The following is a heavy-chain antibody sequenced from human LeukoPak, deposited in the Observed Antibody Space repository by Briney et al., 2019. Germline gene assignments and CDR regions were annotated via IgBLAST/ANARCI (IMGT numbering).Heavy chain of an antibody. CDR3: AKGFRYCSSTSCYPGDFDY. V-gene: IGHV3-23*01. J-gene: IGHJ4*02. D-gene: IGHD2-2*01. CDR2: ISGSGGST. CDR1: GFTFSSYA. Sequence: GGSLRLSCAASGFTFSSYAMSWVRQAPGKGLEWVSAISGSGGSTYYADSVKGRFTISRDNSKNTLYLQMNSLRAEDTAVYYCAKGFRYCSSTSCYPGDFDYWGQGTLVTVSS.